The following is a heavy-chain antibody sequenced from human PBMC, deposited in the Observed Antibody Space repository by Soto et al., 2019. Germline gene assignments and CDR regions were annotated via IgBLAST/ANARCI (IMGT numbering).Heavy chain of an antibody. V-gene: IGHV2-5*02. J-gene: IGHJ4*02. CDR2: IYWDDDK. CDR1: GFSLSTSGVG. D-gene: IGHD6-13*01. Sequence: SGPTLVKPTQTLTLTCTFSGFSLSTSGVGVGWIRQPPGKALEWLALIYWDDDKRYSPSLKSRLTITKDTSKNQVVLTMTNMDPVDTATYYCAHRGPLRAAAGNFDYWGQGTLVTVSS. CDR3: AHRGPLRAAAGNFDY.